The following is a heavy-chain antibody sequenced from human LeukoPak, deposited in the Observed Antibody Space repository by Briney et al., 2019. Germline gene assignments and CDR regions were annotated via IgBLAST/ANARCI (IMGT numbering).Heavy chain of an antibody. J-gene: IGHJ4*02. CDR3: ARESILSFRVVPAAIGY. CDR2: ISSSGSTI. Sequence: GGSLRLSCAASGFTFSDYYMSWIRQAPGKGLEWVSYISSSGSTIYYADSVKGRFTISRDNAKNSLYLQMNSLRAEDTAVYYCARESILSFRVVPAAIGYWGQGTLVTVSS. D-gene: IGHD2-2*01. V-gene: IGHV3-11*01. CDR1: GFTFSDYY.